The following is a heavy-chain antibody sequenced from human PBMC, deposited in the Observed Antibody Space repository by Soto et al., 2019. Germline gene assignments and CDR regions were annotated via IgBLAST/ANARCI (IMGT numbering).Heavy chain of an antibody. CDR1: GGSISSGGYY. J-gene: IGHJ6*02. D-gene: IGHD3-3*01. Sequence: QVQLQESGPGLVKPSQTLSLTCTVSGGSISSGGYYWSWIRQHPGKGLEWIGYIYYSGSTYYNPSLKSRVTISVDTFKNQFSLKLSSVTAADTAVYYCARNHYDFWSGYRVYYGMDVWGQGTTVTVSS. CDR2: IYYSGST. V-gene: IGHV4-31*03. CDR3: ARNHYDFWSGYRVYYGMDV.